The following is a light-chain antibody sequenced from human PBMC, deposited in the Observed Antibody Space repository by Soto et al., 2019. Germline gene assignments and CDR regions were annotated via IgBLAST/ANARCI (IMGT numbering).Light chain of an antibody. J-gene: IGKJ2*01. CDR1: QSVSSY. CDR2: DAS. CDR3: QQRSNWPPYT. V-gene: IGKV3-11*01. Sequence: EIVLTQSPATLSLSPGERATLSCRASQSVSSYFAWYQQKPGQAPRLLIYDASNRATGIPARFSGSGSGTDFTLTISSLEPEDFVVYYCQQRSNWPPYTFGQGTKLEIK.